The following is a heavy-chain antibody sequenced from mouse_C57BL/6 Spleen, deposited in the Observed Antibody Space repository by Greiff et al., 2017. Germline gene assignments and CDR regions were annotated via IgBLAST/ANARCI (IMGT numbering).Heavy chain of an antibody. D-gene: IGHD2-3*01. CDR2: IRSKSSNYAT. CDR3: VRDYDGFPYWYFDV. CDR1: GFTFNTYA. J-gene: IGHJ1*03. Sequence: DAGGGLVQPKGSLKLSCAASGFTFNTYAMHWVRQAPGKGLEWVARIRSKSSNYATYYADSVKDRFTIARDDSQSMLYLQMNNLKTEDTAMYYCVRDYDGFPYWYFDVGGTGTTVTVSS. V-gene: IGHV10-3*01.